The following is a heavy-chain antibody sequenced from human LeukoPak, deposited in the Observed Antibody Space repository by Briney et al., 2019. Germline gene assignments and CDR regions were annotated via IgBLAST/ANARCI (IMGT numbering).Heavy chain of an antibody. D-gene: IGHD2-15*01. Sequence: PGGSLRLSCAASGFTFTTYWMGWVRQAPGKGLEWVANIKQDGSEKYYVDSVKGRFTISRDNAKNSLYLQMNSLRAEDTAVYYCARDQYCSGGSCYYYYYYMDVWGKGTTVTISS. CDR1: GFTFTTYW. CDR3: ARDQYCSGGSCYYYYYYMDV. J-gene: IGHJ6*03. CDR2: IKQDGSEK. V-gene: IGHV3-7*01.